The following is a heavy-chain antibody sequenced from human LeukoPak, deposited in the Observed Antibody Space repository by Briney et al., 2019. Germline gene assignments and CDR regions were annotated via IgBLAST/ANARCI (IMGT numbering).Heavy chain of an antibody. CDR1: GYTFTSYD. D-gene: IGHD6-13*01. CDR3: ARTVTGYSSGWSIFDY. Sequence: ASVKVSCKASGYTFTSYDINWVRQATGQGLEWMGWMNPNSGNTGYAQKFQGRVTMTRNTSISTAYMELSSLRSEDTAVYYCARTVTGYSSGWSIFDYWGQGTLVTVSS. CDR2: MNPNSGNT. J-gene: IGHJ4*02. V-gene: IGHV1-8*01.